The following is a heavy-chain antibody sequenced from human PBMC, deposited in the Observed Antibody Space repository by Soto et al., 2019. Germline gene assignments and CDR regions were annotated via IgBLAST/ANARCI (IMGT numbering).Heavy chain of an antibody. V-gene: IGHV3-64D*06. J-gene: IGHJ4*02. Sequence: GGSLRLSCSASGFIFSESTIYWVRQVPGKGLEAISAVSTSGRSTYYADSVKDRFTISRDNSKNTLFLQMGSLRPEDTAIYYCVKQAHGLDGVAFDYWGKGTQVTVSS. CDR1: GFIFSEST. CDR3: VKQAHGLDGVAFDY. CDR2: VSTSGRST. D-gene: IGHD2-15*01.